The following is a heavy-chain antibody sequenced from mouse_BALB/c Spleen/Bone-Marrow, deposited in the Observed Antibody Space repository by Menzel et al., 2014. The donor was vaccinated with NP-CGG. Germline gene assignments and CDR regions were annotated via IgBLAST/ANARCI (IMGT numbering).Heavy chain of an antibody. J-gene: IGHJ4*01. CDR2: IRNKAYGYTT. V-gene: IGHV7-3*02. CDR1: GFTLTDYY. CDR3: ARFPMDY. Sequence: DVHLVESGGGLVQPGGSLRLSCTTSGFTLTDYYMSWVRQPPGKALEWLAFIRNKAYGYTTEYSASVRGRFTISGDNSQSILYLQMNTLRAEDSATYYCARFPMDYWGQGTSVTVSS.